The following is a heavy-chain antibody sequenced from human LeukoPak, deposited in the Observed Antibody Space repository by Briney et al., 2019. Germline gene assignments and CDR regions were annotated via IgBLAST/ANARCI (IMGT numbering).Heavy chain of an antibody. D-gene: IGHD3-9*01. Sequence: SETLSLTCTVSGGSISSSSYYWGWIRQPPGKGLEWIGGIYYSGSTYYNPSLKSRVTISVDTSKNQFSLKLSSVTAADTAVYYCARLKSYYDILTGYYRPGAFDIWGQGTMVTVSS. J-gene: IGHJ3*02. CDR2: IYYSGST. CDR1: GGSISSSSYY. CDR3: ARLKSYYDILTGYYRPGAFDI. V-gene: IGHV4-39*01.